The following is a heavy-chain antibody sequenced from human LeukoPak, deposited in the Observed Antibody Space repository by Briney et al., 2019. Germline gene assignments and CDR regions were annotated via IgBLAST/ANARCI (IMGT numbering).Heavy chain of an antibody. CDR1: GFTFSNAW. CDR2: IKSKTDGGTT. CDR3: TGGAIIPYYYYYMDV. D-gene: IGHD3-3*01. V-gene: IGHV3-15*01. J-gene: IGHJ6*03. Sequence: PGGSLRLSCAASGFTFSNAWMSWVRQAPGKGLEWVGRIKSKTDGGTTDYAAPVKGRFTISRDDSKNTLYLQMNSLKTEDTAVYYCTGGAIIPYYYYYMDVWGKGTTVTVSS.